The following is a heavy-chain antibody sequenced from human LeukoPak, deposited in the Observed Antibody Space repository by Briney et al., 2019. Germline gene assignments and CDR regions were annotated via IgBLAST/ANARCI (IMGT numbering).Heavy chain of an antibody. J-gene: IGHJ4*02. CDR2: IYYSGST. D-gene: IGHD3-10*01. V-gene: IGHV4-59*01. CDR1: GGSISSYY. Sequence: SETLSLTCTVSGGSISSYYWSWIRQPPGKGLEWIGYIYYSGSTNYNPSLKSRVTISVDTSKNQFSLKLSSVTAADTAVYYCAKDRASMIRGVITTGFDYWGQGTLVTVSS. CDR3: AKDRASMIRGVITTGFDY.